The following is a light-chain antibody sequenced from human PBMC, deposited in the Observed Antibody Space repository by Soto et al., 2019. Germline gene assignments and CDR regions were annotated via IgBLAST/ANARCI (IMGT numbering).Light chain of an antibody. J-gene: IGKJ1*01. Sequence: DIQMTQSPSSLSASVGDRVTITCRASQSISSYLNWYQQKPGKAPKLLIYAASSLQSGVPSRFSRSGSGTDFTLTISSLQPEDFATYYCQQSYSTPTFGQGTKVDIK. CDR1: QSISSY. CDR2: AAS. CDR3: QQSYSTPT. V-gene: IGKV1-39*01.